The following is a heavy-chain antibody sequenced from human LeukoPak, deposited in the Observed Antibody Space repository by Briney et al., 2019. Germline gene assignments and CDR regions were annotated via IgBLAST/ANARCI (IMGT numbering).Heavy chain of an antibody. V-gene: IGHV3-48*01. CDR2: ISSSSSTI. Sequence: GGSLRLSCAASGFTFSSYSMNWVRQAPGKGLEWVSYISSSSSTIYYADSVKGRFTISRDNAKNSLYLQMISLRAEDTAVYYCARDPSYDFWSGYSRARLYYYYYMDVWGKGTTVTVSS. D-gene: IGHD3-3*01. J-gene: IGHJ6*03. CDR1: GFTFSSYS. CDR3: ARDPSYDFWSGYSRARLYYYYYMDV.